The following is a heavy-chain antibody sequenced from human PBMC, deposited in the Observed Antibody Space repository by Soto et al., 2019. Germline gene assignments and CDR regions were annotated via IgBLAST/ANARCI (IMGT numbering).Heavy chain of an antibody. CDR1: GFTFSSYA. CDR3: ARAYYDILTGPDDAFDI. Sequence: GGSLRLSCAASGFTFSSYAMHWVRQAPGKGLEWVAVISYDGSNKYYADSVKGRFTISRDNSKNTLYLQMNSLRAEDTAVYYCARAYYDILTGPDDAFDIWGQGTMVTVSS. V-gene: IGHV3-30-3*01. D-gene: IGHD3-9*01. CDR2: ISYDGSNK. J-gene: IGHJ3*02.